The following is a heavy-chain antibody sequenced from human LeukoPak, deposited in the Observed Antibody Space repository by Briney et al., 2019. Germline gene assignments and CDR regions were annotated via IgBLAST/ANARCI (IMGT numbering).Heavy chain of an antibody. J-gene: IGHJ4*02. D-gene: IGHD3-10*01. CDR3: VRYPYGSGSYEGDY. Sequence: EASVKVSCKASGGTFSSYAISWVRQAPGQGLEWMGRIIPILGIVNYAQKFQGRVTITADKSTSTAYMELSSLRSEDTAVYYCVRYPYGSGSYEGDYWGQGTLVTVSS. CDR1: GGTFSSYA. CDR2: IIPILGIV. V-gene: IGHV1-69*04.